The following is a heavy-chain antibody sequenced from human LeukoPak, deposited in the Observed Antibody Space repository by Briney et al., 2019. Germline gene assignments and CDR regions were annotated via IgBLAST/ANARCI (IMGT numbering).Heavy chain of an antibody. Sequence: GGSLRLSCAASGFTFSSYSMNWIRQAPGKGLEWVSSISSSTSYIYYADSVKGRFTISKDNPKNTLYVQMNSLRAKDTAVYYCARGRGADYGGNSGYFDYWGQGTLVTVSS. V-gene: IGHV3-21*01. CDR3: ARGRGADYGGNSGYFDY. J-gene: IGHJ4*02. CDR1: GFTFSSYS. CDR2: ISSSTSYI. D-gene: IGHD4-23*01.